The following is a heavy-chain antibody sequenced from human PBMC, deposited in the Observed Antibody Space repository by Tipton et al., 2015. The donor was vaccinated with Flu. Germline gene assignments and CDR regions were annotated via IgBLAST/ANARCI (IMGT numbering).Heavy chain of an antibody. CDR3: AREGLVVPAHAFDI. CDR1: GGSISSYY. Sequence: TLSLTCTVSGGSISSYYWSWIRQPPGKGLEWIGYIYYSGSTNYNPSLKSRVTISVDTSKNQFSLKLSSVAAADTAVYYCAREGLVVPAHAFDIWGQGTMVTVSS. D-gene: IGHD2-2*01. J-gene: IGHJ3*02. V-gene: IGHV4-59*08. CDR2: IYYSGST.